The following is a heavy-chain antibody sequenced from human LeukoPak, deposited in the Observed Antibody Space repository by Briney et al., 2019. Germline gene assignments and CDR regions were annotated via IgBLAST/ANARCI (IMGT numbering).Heavy chain of an antibody. CDR1: GFKLSNYW. D-gene: IGHD4-17*01. V-gene: IGHV3-7*03. Sequence: GGSLRLSCEVSGFKLSNYWMTWVRQAPEKGLEWVANINHDGSETHYVDSVRGRFIISRDNAKNSLHLEMNTLRAADTAVYYCVRGSYGAYDYWGQGSLVTVSS. CDR2: INHDGSET. J-gene: IGHJ4*02. CDR3: VRGSYGAYDY.